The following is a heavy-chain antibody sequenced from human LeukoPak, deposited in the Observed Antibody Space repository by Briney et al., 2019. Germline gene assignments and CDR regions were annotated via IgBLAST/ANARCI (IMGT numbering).Heavy chain of an antibody. Sequence: GGSLRLSCAASGFTFSSYSMNWVRQAPGKGLEWVSSISSSSSYIYYADSVKGRFTISRDNARNSLYLQMNSLRAEDTAVYYCAGGGYSSRMLGFDPWGQGTLVTVSS. CDR2: ISSSSSYI. CDR1: GFTFSSYS. J-gene: IGHJ5*02. V-gene: IGHV3-21*01. CDR3: AGGGYSSRMLGFDP. D-gene: IGHD6-13*01.